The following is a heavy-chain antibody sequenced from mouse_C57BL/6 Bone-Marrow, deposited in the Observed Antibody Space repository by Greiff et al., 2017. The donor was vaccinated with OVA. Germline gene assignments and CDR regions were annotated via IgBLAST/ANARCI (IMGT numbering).Heavy chain of an antibody. CDR1: GFTFSSYA. V-gene: IGHV5-4*03. CDR3: ARFYYYGSSNYYAMDY. J-gene: IGHJ4*01. Sequence: DVMLVESGGGLVKPGGSLKLSCAASGFTFSSYAMSWVRQTPEKRLEWVATISDGGSYTYYPDNVKGRFTISRDNAKNNLYLQMSHLKSEDTAMYYCARFYYYGSSNYYAMDYWGQGTSVTVSS. CDR2: ISDGGSYT. D-gene: IGHD1-1*01.